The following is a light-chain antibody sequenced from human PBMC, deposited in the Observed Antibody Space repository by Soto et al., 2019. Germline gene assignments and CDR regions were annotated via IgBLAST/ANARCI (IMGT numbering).Light chain of an antibody. CDR3: CSFAGGSAWV. Sequence: QSVLTQPASVSGSPGQSITISCTGTSSDVGSYNFVSWYQQHPGKAPKLMIYEATKRPSGVSNRFSGSKSGNTASLTISGLQTEDEANYYCCSFAGGSAWVFGGGTKLTVL. CDR1: SSDVGSYNF. J-gene: IGLJ3*02. CDR2: EAT. V-gene: IGLV2-23*01.